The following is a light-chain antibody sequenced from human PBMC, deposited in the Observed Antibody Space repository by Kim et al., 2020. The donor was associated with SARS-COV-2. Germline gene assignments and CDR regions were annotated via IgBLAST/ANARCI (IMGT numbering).Light chain of an antibody. J-gene: IGKJ2*01. CDR2: GAS. V-gene: IGKV3D-15*01. CDR3: QQYNIWPPFT. Sequence: VSPGERATPSCRASQSVSSNLAWYQQKPGQAPRLLIYGASTRATGIPARFSGSGSGTEFTLTISSLQSEDFAVYYCQQYNIWPPFTFGQGTKLEIK. CDR1: QSVSSN.